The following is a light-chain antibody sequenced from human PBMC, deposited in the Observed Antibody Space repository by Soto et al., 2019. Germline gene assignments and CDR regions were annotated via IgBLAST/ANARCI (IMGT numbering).Light chain of an antibody. J-gene: IGLJ2*01. V-gene: IGLV2-23*01. CDR1: SSDVGSYNL. Sequence: QSALTQPASVSGSPGQSITISCTGTSSDVGSYNLVSWYQQHPGKAPKLMIYEGSKRPSGVSNRFSGSKSGNTASLTISGLQAEGEADYCCCSYAGSSTSVVFGGGTKLTVL. CDR2: EGS. CDR3: CSYAGSSTSVV.